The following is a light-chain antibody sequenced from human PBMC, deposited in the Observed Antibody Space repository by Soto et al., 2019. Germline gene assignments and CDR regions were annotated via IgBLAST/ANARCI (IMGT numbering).Light chain of an antibody. CDR1: QFLSSY. V-gene: IGKV3D-15*01. CDR3: QQFDEWPT. CDR2: DST. J-gene: IGKJ1*01. Sequence: EFVLTQSPVTLSLSPGEGASLSCRASQFLSSYLAWYQQIPGQPPRLLIYDSTNRAAGIPARISGSRSGTEFTLTISSLQSEDFGVYYCQQFDEWPTFGQGTKVDI.